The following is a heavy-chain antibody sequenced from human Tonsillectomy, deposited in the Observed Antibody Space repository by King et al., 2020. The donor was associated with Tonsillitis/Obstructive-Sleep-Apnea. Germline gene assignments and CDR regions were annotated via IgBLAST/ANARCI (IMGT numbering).Heavy chain of an antibody. D-gene: IGHD6-19*01. J-gene: IGHJ4*02. CDR2: VKSKSDGGTT. CDR1: GFTFTNAW. V-gene: IGHV3-15*01. CDR3: TTKLYSQVVWGAVAGNDY. Sequence: DVQLVESGGGLVKPGESLRLSCTASGFTFTNAWMSWVRQAPGKGLEWVARVKSKSDGGTTDHSAPVEGRFIISRDDSRATLYLQMNSLKIEDTGVYYCTTKLYSQVVWGAVAGNDYWGQGILVTVSS.